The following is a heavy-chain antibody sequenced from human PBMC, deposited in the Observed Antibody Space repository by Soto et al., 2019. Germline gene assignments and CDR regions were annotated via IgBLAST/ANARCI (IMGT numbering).Heavy chain of an antibody. D-gene: IGHD3-3*01. CDR3: ARGGFGAMYYYYYSGMDV. CDR1: GGSFSGYY. V-gene: IGHV4-34*01. J-gene: IGHJ6*02. CDR2: INHSGST. Sequence: SETLSLTCAVYGGSFSGYYWSWIRQPPGKGLEWIGEINHSGSTNYNPSLKSRVTISVDTSKNQFSLKLSSVTAADTAVYYCARGGFGAMYYYYYSGMDVWGQGTTVTVSS.